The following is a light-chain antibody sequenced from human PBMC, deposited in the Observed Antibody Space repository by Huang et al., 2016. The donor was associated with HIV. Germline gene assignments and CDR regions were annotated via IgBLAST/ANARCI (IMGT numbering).Light chain of an antibody. Sequence: IVLTQSPATLSLSPGERATLSCRASQSVSSYLDWYQQKPGQAPMLLIYDASKRATGIPARFSGSGSGTDFTLTISSLEPEDFAVYFCQHRSNWPLTFGGGTKVEIK. CDR1: QSVSSY. CDR3: QHRSNWPLT. V-gene: IGKV3-11*01. J-gene: IGKJ4*01. CDR2: DAS.